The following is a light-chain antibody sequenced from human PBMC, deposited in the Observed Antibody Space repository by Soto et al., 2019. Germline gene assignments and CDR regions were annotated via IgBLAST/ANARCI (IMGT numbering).Light chain of an antibody. V-gene: IGKV1-5*03. Sequence: DIQMTQSPSTLSASVGDRVTITCRASQSISSWLAWYQQKPGKAPKLLIYKASSLESGVPSRFSGSGSGTEFTLTISSLQPDYLATYCCQQYNSFPTFGQGTKVEIK. CDR3: QQYNSFPT. CDR1: QSISSW. CDR2: KAS. J-gene: IGKJ1*01.